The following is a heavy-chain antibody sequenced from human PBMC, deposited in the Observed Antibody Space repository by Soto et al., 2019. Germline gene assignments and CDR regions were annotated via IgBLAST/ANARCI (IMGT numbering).Heavy chain of an antibody. D-gene: IGHD6-13*01. J-gene: IGHJ3*02. Sequence: EVQLLESGGGLVQPGGSLRLSCAASGFTFSTYAMSWVRQAPGKGLEWVSGISGSGISTYYADSVKGRFTISRDNSKNPLYLEMNCRRAEEKAVYYCAKEWAGFSSSWRAFDIWCQGTMVTVSS. CDR3: AKEWAGFSSSWRAFDI. CDR2: ISGSGIST. V-gene: IGHV3-23*01. CDR1: GFTFSTYA.